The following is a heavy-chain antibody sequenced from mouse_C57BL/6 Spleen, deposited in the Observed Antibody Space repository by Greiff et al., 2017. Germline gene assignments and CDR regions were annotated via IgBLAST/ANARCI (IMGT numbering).Heavy chain of an antibody. D-gene: IGHD3-3*01. CDR2: ISYDGSN. CDR1: GYSITSGYY. V-gene: IGHV3-6*01. J-gene: IGHJ2*01. CDR3: ASGDVYYFDY. Sequence: VQLQQSGPGLVKPSQSLSLTCSVTGYSITSGYYWNWIRQFPGNKLEWMGYISYDGSNNYNPSLKNRISITRDTSKNQFFLKLNSVTTEDTATYYCASGDVYYFDYWGQGTTLTVSS.